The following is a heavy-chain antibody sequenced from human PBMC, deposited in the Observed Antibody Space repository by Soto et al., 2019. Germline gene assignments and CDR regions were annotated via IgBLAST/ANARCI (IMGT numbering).Heavy chain of an antibody. CDR2: ISSSSSTI. V-gene: IGHV3-48*02. CDR3: ARPEYSSSSYGMDV. CDR1: GFTFRSYS. Sequence: GGSLRLSCAASGFTFRSYSMNWVRQAPGKGLEWVSYISSSSSTIYYADSVKGRFTISRDNAKNSLYLQMNSLRDEETAVYYCARPEYSSSSYGMDVWGQGTTVTVSS. J-gene: IGHJ6*02. D-gene: IGHD6-6*01.